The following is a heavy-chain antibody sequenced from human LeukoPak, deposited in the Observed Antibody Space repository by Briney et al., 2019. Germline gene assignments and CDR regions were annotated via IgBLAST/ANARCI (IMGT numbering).Heavy chain of an antibody. D-gene: IGHD6-13*01. CDR3: ARFIAAAGLATRFDY. J-gene: IGHJ4*02. CDR2: IYYSGST. Sequence: SQTLSLTCTVSGGSISSGVYYWSWIRQHPGKGLEWIGYIYYSGSTYYNPSLKSRVTISVDTSKNQFSLKLSSVTAADTAVYYCARFIAAAGLATRFDYWGQGTLATVSS. V-gene: IGHV4-31*03. CDR1: GGSISSGVYY.